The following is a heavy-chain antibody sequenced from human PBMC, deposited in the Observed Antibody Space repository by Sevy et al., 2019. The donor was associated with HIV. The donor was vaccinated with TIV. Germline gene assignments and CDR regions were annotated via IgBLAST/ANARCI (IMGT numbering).Heavy chain of an antibody. D-gene: IGHD6-19*01. CDR3: AKGRYIAVAGIDY. V-gene: IGHV3-23*01. J-gene: IGHJ4*02. Sequence: GGSLRLSCAASGFTFSSYAMSWVRQAPGKGLEWVSAISGSGGSTYYADSVKGRFTISGDNSKNTLYLQMNSLRAEDTAVYYCAKGRYIAVAGIDYWGQGTLVTVSS. CDR1: GFTFSSYA. CDR2: ISGSGGST.